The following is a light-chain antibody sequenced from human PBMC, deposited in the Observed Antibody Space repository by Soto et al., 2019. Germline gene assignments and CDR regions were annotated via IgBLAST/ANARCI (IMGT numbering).Light chain of an antibody. CDR2: AAS. Sequence: DIQMTQSPSSLSASVGDRVTITCRASQGISNYLAWYQQKPGKVPKLLIYAASTLQSGVPSRFSGSGSGTHFTLTISSLHPEDVETYYCQKYNSAPRTFGQGTKVEIK. V-gene: IGKV1-27*01. CDR3: QKYNSAPRT. CDR1: QGISNY. J-gene: IGKJ1*01.